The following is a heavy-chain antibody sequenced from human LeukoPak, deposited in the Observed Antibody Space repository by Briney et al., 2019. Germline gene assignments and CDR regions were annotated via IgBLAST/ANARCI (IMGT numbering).Heavy chain of an antibody. D-gene: IGHD3-10*01. J-gene: IGHJ4*02. Sequence: SETVSLTRTVSGGSITNDNYYWAWIRQPPGKGLEWLGSIHYSGSTYYNPSLKSRVTMSVDTSDNQFSLKLYSVTAADTVVYYCASTVRRVIITARMYYFDFWGQGALVTVSS. CDR2: IHYSGST. CDR1: GGSITNDNYY. V-gene: IGHV4-39*01. CDR3: ASTVRRVIITARMYYFDF.